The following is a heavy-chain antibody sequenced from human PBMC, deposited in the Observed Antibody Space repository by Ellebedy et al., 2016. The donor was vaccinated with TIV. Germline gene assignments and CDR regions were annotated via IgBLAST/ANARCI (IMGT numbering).Heavy chain of an antibody. D-gene: IGHD3-10*01. CDR3: ARLRYFGSGSYSDY. Sequence: GESLKISCAVSGFTVSSNYMSWARQAPGRGLAWVSVIHSGGGGTTYYAHSVKGRFTSSSDNSKNTLYLQMNSLRAGDTAIYYFARLRYFGSGSYSDYWGQGTLVTVSS. J-gene: IGHJ4*02. V-gene: IGHV3-53*01. CDR2: IHSGGGGTT. CDR1: GFTVSSNY.